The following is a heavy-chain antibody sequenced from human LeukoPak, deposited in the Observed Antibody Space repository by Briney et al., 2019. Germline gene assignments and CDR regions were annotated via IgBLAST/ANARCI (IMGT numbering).Heavy chain of an antibody. D-gene: IGHD2-15*01. CDR2: ISAYNDNT. Sequence: ASVKVSCKASGYTFTSYGISWVRQAPGQGVEWMGWISAYNDNTNYEQKLQRRVPMTTDTSTSTAYMELRSMRSDDTAAYYCARGSSVAATRNFDYWVQGTLVTVSS. CDR1: GYTFTSYG. J-gene: IGHJ4*02. CDR3: ARGSSVAATRNFDY. V-gene: IGHV1-18*01.